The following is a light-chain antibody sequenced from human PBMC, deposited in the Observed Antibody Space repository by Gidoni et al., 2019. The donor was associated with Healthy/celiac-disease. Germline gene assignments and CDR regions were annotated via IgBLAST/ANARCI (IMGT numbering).Light chain of an antibody. CDR3: QQYYSTPYT. Sequence: DIVMTKSPDYLAVSLGERATINCKSSQSVLYSSNNKNYLAWYQQKPGQPPKLLIYWAFTRESGVPDRFSGSGSGTDFTLSISSLQAEDVAVYYCQQYYSTPYTFGQGTKLEIK. CDR2: WAF. V-gene: IGKV4-1*01. CDR1: QSVLYSSNNKNY. J-gene: IGKJ2*01.